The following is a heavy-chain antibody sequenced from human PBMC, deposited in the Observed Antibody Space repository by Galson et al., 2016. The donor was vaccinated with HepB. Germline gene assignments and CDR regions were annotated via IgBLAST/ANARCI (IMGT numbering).Heavy chain of an antibody. D-gene: IGHD3-3*01. V-gene: IGHV3-64D*06. CDR2: ISSSGDDT. CDR3: VSDSRGPIYGVMSDPDF. J-gene: IGHJ4*02. Sequence: SLRLSCAASGFIFSSFAMHWVRQAPGKGLEYVSAISSSGDDTYYSDSVRGRFIISRDNSKNTLYLQMTSLRPGDTAVYYCVSDSRGPIYGVMSDPDFWGQGTLVTVSS. CDR1: GFIFSSFA.